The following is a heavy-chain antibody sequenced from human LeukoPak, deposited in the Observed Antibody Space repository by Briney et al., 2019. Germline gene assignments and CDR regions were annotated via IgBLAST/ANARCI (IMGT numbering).Heavy chain of an antibody. Sequence: SVKVSCKASGGTFRNSGISWVRQAPGQGLEYVGRIIPILDITEYGKTSPGRVTITADTATDTFYMELSGLRSEDTAVYFCAKIHDDSGYYYEYFQFWGQGTLITVSS. D-gene: IGHD3-22*01. V-gene: IGHV1-69*04. CDR3: AKIHDDSGYYYEYFQF. J-gene: IGHJ1*01. CDR2: IIPILDIT. CDR1: GGTFRNSG.